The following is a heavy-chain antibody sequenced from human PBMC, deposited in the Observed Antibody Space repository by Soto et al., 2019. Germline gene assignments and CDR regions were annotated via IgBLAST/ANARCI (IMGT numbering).Heavy chain of an antibody. CDR3: ARAGGYCISTSCFPPWFDP. CDR1: GGSISSGGYS. J-gene: IGHJ5*02. Sequence: QLQLQESGSGLVKPSQTLSLTCAVSGGSISSGGYSWSWIRQPPGKGLEWIGYIYHSGSTYYNPSLKSRVTISVDRSKNQFSLKLSSVTAADTAVYYCARAGGYCISTSCFPPWFDPWGQGTLVTVSS. V-gene: IGHV4-30-2*01. D-gene: IGHD2-2*01. CDR2: IYHSGST.